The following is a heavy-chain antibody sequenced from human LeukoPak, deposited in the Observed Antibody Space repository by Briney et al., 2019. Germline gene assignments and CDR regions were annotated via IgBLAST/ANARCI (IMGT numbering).Heavy chain of an antibody. Sequence: PSETLSLTCTVSGGSISRGGYYWSWIRQHPGKGLEWIGYIYYSGSTYYNPSLKSRVTISVDTSKNQFSLKLSSVTAADTAVYYCARGPITIFGVVTPRFDPWGQGTLVTVSS. CDR2: IYYSGST. J-gene: IGHJ5*02. CDR3: ARGPITIFGVVTPRFDP. D-gene: IGHD3-3*01. V-gene: IGHV4-31*03. CDR1: GGSISRGGYY.